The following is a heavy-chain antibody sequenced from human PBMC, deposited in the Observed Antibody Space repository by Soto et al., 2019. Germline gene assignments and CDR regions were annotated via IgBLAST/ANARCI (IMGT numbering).Heavy chain of an antibody. CDR2: INTNSGGT. Sequence: SVKASCKAPGYNCTAYYIHWLRPPPCKGLEWMGWINTNSGGTNYAQKFQGRAAVTRDTPTRTAYMDLSRLTSDDTAVYYCARSLTAGSCTITGCYTRPLYGMDVWGQGTTVTVSS. CDR3: ARSLTAGSCTITGCYTRPLYGMDV. D-gene: IGHD2-2*02. J-gene: IGHJ6*02. V-gene: IGHV1-2*02. CDR1: GYNCTAYY.